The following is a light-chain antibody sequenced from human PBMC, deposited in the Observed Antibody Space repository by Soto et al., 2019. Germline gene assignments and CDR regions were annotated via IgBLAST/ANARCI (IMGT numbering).Light chain of an antibody. CDR3: HRFNSVPLT. CDR2: AAS. J-gene: IGKJ4*01. Sequence: WYQKKSGQAPRLLIYAASTRATGIPDRFSGSGSGIDFTLTISSLQPEDVATYFLHRFNSVPLTFGGGTKVDIK. V-gene: IGKV3D-7*01.